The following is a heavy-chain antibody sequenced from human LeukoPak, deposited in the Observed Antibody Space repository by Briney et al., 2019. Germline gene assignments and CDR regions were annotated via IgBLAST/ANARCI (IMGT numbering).Heavy chain of an antibody. Sequence: GGSLRLSCAASGFTFSNYWMHWVRQVPGKGLVWVSRINDDGSATFYADSVKGRFTISRDNSKNTLYLQMNSLRAEDTAVYYCAKDKGVAGHDYWGQGTLVTVSS. CDR3: AKDKGVAGHDY. D-gene: IGHD3-3*01. CDR1: GFTFSNYW. V-gene: IGHV3-74*01. J-gene: IGHJ4*02. CDR2: INDDGSAT.